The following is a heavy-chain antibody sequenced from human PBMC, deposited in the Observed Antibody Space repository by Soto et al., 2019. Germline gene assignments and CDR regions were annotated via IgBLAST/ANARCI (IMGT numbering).Heavy chain of an antibody. J-gene: IGHJ4*02. D-gene: IGHD1-26*01. CDR2: ISYDGSNK. V-gene: IGHV3-30*18. CDR3: AKDHSGNSPYGFDY. Sequence: LRLSCAASGFTFSSYGMHWVRQAPGKGLEWVAVISYDGSNKYYADSVKGRFTISRDNSKNTLYLQMNSLRAEDTAVYYCAKDHSGNSPYGFDYWGQGTLVTVSS. CDR1: GFTFSSYG.